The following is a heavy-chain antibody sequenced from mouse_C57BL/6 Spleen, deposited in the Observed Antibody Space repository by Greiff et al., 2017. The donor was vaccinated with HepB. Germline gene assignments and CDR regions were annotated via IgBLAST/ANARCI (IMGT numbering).Heavy chain of an antibody. D-gene: IGHD1-1*01. CDR1: GFTFSDYY. Sequence: EVQRVESEGGLVQPGSSMKLSCTASGFTFSDYYMAWVRQVPEKGLEWVANINYDGSSTYYLDSLKSRFIISRDNAKNILYLQMSSLKSEDTATYYCARRVLRYVSYWYFDVWGTGTTVTVSS. CDR2: INYDGSST. CDR3: ARRVLRYVSYWYFDV. V-gene: IGHV5-16*01. J-gene: IGHJ1*03.